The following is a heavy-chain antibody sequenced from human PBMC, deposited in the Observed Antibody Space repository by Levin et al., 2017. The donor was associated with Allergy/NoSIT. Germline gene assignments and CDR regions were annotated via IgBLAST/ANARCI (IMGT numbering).Heavy chain of an antibody. CDR1: GSTFSNYG. Sequence: GESLKISCAASGSTFSNYGMHWVRQAPGKGLEWVALIWYDGSNKYYADSVKGRFTISRDNSKNMLYLQMNSLRAEDTAMYYCARDPSDYGDLRDYWGQGTLVTVSS. J-gene: IGHJ4*02. CDR3: ARDPSDYGDLRDY. CDR2: IWYDGSNK. V-gene: IGHV3-33*01. D-gene: IGHD4-17*01.